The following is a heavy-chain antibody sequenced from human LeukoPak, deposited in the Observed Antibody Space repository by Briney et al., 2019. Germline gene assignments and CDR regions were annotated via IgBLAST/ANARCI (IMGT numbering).Heavy chain of an antibody. CDR1: GYSISSGYY. J-gene: IGHJ4*02. D-gene: IGHD2-2*01. Sequence: SETLSLTYTVSGYSISSGYYWGWIRQPPGKGLEWIGSIYHSGSTYYNPSLKSRVTISVDTSKNQFSLKLSSVTAADTAVYYCARAIEYCSSTSCSYYFDYWGQGTLVTVSS. V-gene: IGHV4-38-2*02. CDR2: IYHSGST. CDR3: ARAIEYCSSTSCSYYFDY.